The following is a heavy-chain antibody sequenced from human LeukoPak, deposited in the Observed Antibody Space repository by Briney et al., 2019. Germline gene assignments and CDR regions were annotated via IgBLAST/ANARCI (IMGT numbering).Heavy chain of an antibody. V-gene: IGHV4-59*01. CDR1: GGSISSYY. CDR3: ARGSPSLFDY. Sequence: PSETLSLTCTVSGGSISSYYWSWIRQPPGKGLEGVGYVYYSGSTNYNPSLKSRGTISVDTSNNQFFLKLSSVTAADTAVYYCARGSPSLFDYWGQGTLVTVSS. CDR2: VYYSGST. J-gene: IGHJ4*02.